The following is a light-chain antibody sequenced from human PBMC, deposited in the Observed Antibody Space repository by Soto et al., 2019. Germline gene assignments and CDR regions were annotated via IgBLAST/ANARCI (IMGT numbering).Light chain of an antibody. CDR2: KAS. V-gene: IGKV1-5*03. CDR3: QQYNSADT. CDR1: QSISSW. Sequence: DIQMTQSPSTLSASVGDSVTITCRASQSISSWLAWYQQKPGKAPKVLIYKASILESGVPSRFSGSGSGTDFTLTISRLQPDDFATYYCQQYNSADTFGQGTKVDIK. J-gene: IGKJ2*01.